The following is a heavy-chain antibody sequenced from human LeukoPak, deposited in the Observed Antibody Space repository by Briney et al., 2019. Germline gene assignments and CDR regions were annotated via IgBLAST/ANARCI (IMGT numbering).Heavy chain of an antibody. CDR3: ARALLWFGEGTGDWFDP. CDR2: INPNSGGT. V-gene: IGHV1-2*02. Sequence: GASVKVSCKASGYTFTGYYMHWVRQAPGQGLEWMGWINPNSGGTNYAQKFQGRVTMTRDTSISTAYMELSRLRSDDTAVYYCARALLWFGEGTGDWFDPWGQGTLVTVSS. J-gene: IGHJ5*02. D-gene: IGHD3-10*01. CDR1: GYTFTGYY.